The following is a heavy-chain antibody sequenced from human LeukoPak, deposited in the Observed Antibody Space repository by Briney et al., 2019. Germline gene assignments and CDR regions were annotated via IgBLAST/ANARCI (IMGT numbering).Heavy chain of an antibody. J-gene: IGHJ4*02. CDR3: ARDSFTYGNY. D-gene: IGHD3-10*01. CDR1: GFSFSDYY. V-gene: IGHV3-11*04. CDR2: ITSSGSTV. Sequence: GGSLRLSCAASGFSFSDYYMTWIRQAPGKGLEWVSYITSSGSTVFYADSVKGRLTISRDNAKKSLYLQMNSLRAEDTAVYYCARDSFTYGNYWGQGTLVTVSS.